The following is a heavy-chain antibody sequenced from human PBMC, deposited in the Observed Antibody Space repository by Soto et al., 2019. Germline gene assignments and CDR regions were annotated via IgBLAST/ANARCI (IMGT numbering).Heavy chain of an antibody. CDR2: IYYSGST. Sequence: SETLSLTCTVSGGSISSSSYYWGWIRQPPGKGLEWIGSIYYSGSTYYNPSLKSRVTISVDTSKNQFSLKLSSVTAADTAVYYCARQDSGNGRGAFDIWGQGTMVTVSS. V-gene: IGHV4-39*01. J-gene: IGHJ3*02. D-gene: IGHD1-26*01. CDR1: GGSISSSSYY. CDR3: ARQDSGNGRGAFDI.